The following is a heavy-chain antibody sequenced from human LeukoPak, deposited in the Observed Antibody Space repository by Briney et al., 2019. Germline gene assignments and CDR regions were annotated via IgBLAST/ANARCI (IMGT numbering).Heavy chain of an antibody. D-gene: IGHD3-3*01. CDR1: GGSISSSNW. V-gene: IGHV4-4*02. J-gene: IGHJ4*02. CDR2: IYHSGST. Sequence: TSGTLSLTCAVSGGSISSSNWWSWVRQPPGKGLEWIGEIYHSGSTNYNPSLKSRVTISVDKSKNQFSLKLSSVTAADTAVYYCAREVRPDRVLRFFPTINYFDYWGQGTLVTVSS. CDR3: AREVRPDRVLRFFPTINYFDY.